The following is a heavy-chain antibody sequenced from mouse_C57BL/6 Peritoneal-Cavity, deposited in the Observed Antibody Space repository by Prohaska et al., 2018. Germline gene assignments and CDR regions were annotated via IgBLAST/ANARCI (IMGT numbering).Heavy chain of an antibody. V-gene: IGHV1-53*01. CDR1: GYTFTSNW. CDR2: INPSNGGT. CDR3: ARPNWEGNFFDY. D-gene: IGHD4-1*01. J-gene: IGHJ2*01. Sequence: QVQLQQPGTELVKPGASVKLSCKASGYTFTSNWMHWVKQRPGQGLEWIGNINPSNGGTVYNEKFKSKATLTVDKSSSTAYMQLSSLTSDDSAVYYCARPNWEGNFFDYWGQGTTLTVSS.